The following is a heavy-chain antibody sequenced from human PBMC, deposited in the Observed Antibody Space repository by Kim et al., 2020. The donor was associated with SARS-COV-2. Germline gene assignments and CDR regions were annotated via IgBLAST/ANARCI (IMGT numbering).Heavy chain of an antibody. J-gene: IGHJ4*02. CDR2: IIPIFGTA. Sequence: SVKVSCKASGGTFSSYAISWVRQAPGQGLEWMGGIIPIFGTANYAQKFQGRVTITADESTSTAYMELSSLRSEDTAVYYCARADDYGDYPFYFDYWGQGALVTVSS. V-gene: IGHV1-69*13. CDR1: GGTFSSYA. D-gene: IGHD4-17*01. CDR3: ARADDYGDYPFYFDY.